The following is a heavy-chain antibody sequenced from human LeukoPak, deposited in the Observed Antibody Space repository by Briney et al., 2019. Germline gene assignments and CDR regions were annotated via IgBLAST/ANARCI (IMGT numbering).Heavy chain of an antibody. D-gene: IGHD3-22*01. CDR1: GFTFSSYS. J-gene: IGHJ4*02. Sequence: PGGSLRLSCAASGFTFSSYSMNWVRQAPGKGLEWVSSISSSISYIYYADSVKGRFTISRDNAKNSLYLQMNSLRAEDTAVYYCARQLGGSSGYYFDYWGQGTLVTVSS. CDR3: ARQLGGSSGYYFDY. CDR2: ISSSISYI. V-gene: IGHV3-21*01.